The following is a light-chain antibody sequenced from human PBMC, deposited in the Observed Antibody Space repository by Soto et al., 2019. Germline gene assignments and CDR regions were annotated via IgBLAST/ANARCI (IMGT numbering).Light chain of an antibody. CDR3: QKDDHAPLT. CDR2: AAS. Sequence: DLQRAQSPSSLAASLRCRVTITCRASQSISSYLNWYQQKPGKAPKLLIYAASSLQSGVPSRFSGSGSGTDFTLTISSLQPEDVATYYCQKDDHAPLTFGGGTKVDFK. J-gene: IGKJ4*01. V-gene: IGKV1-39*01. CDR1: QSISSY.